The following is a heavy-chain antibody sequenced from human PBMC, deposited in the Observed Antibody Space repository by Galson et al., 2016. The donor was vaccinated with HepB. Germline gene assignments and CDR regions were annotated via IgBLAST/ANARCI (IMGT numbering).Heavy chain of an antibody. Sequence: SVKVSCKASGYSFGPYIVSWVRQAPGQGLEWMGWISTARGNTNYAQKFQGRVTMTTDTSTSTAYMELSSLRSEDTAVYFCARGGYYDSSGSLRYWGQGTLVIVSS. CDR3: ARGGYYDSSGSLRY. CDR1: GYSFGPYI. V-gene: IGHV1-18*04. CDR2: ISTARGNT. J-gene: IGHJ4*02. D-gene: IGHD3-22*01.